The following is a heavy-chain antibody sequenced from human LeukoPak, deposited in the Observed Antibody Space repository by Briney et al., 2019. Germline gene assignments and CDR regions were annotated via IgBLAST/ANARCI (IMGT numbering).Heavy chain of an antibody. CDR1: GGSFSGYY. J-gene: IGHJ3*02. CDR2: TNHSGST. V-gene: IGHV4-34*01. Sequence: SEPLSLTCAVYGGSFSGYYWSWIRQPPGKGLEGMGETNHSGSTNYNPSPKSRVTISVDTSKNQFSLKLSSVTAADTAVYYCARGGNCSGGSCYLKDDAFDIWGQGTMVTVSS. D-gene: IGHD2-15*01. CDR3: ARGGNCSGGSCYLKDDAFDI.